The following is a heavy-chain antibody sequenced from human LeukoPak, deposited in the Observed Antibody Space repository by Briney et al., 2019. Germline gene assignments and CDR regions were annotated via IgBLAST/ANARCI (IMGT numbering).Heavy chain of an antibody. CDR2: IIPILGIA. J-gene: IGHJ4*02. CDR1: GGTFSSYA. V-gene: IGHV1-69*04. Sequence: GASVKVSCKASGGTFSSYAISWVRQAHGQGLEWMGRIIPILGIANYAQKFQGRVTITADKSTSTAYMELSSLRSEDTAVYYCARHDDEFYFDYWGQGTLVTVSS. D-gene: IGHD1-1*01. CDR3: ARHDDEFYFDY.